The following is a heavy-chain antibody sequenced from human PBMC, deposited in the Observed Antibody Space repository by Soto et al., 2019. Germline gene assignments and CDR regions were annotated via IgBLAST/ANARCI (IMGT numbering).Heavy chain of an antibody. J-gene: IGHJ4*02. CDR3: AKEMIASTLADFFDY. D-gene: IGHD2-21*01. CDR2: ISGSGGRT. Sequence: ESGGGLIQPGGSLRLSCEASGFTFSNYGMTWVRLAPGKGLEWVSTISGSGGRTFYADPVKGRFTISRDNSKNTLYLQMNSLRAEDTAVYYCAKEMIASTLADFFDYWGRGTLVTVSS. CDR1: GFTFSNYG. V-gene: IGHV3-23*01.